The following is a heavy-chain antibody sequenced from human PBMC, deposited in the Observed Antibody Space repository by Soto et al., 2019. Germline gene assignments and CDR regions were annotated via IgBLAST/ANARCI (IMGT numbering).Heavy chain of an antibody. CDR2: IYPGDSDT. J-gene: IGHJ6*02. D-gene: IGHD6-13*01. V-gene: IGHV5-51*01. Sequence: PGEALKISCKGSGYIFSIYWIGWVRQVPGKGLEWMGIIYPGDSDTRYNPSFQGQVTISVDKSTSTAYLRWNSLKASDTAIYYCARLKSSSWYFLKSHPYGMDVWGQGTTVTV. CDR3: ARLKSSSWYFLKSHPYGMDV. CDR1: GYIFSIYW.